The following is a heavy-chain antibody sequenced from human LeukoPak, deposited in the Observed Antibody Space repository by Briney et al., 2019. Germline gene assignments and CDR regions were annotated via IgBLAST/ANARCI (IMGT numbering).Heavy chain of an antibody. CDR2: IYWNDDK. CDR3: AHRYNWNYDY. J-gene: IGHJ4*02. Sequence: SGPTLVNPTHTLTLTCTFSGFALSTSGVRVGWIRQPPGKALEWLMVIYWNDDKRYSPSLKSRLTITRDTSKNQVVLTMTNMDHVDTATYYCAHRYNWNYDYWGQGTLVTVSS. CDR1: GFALSTSGVR. V-gene: IGHV2-5*01. D-gene: IGHD1-7*01.